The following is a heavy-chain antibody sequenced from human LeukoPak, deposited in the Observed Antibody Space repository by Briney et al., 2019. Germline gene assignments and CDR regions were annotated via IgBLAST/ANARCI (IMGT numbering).Heavy chain of an antibody. V-gene: IGHV3-7*01. Sequence: GGALRLSRAASVFTFSTLWISWVRQAPGKGVEWVANIMGAGAVTYDVDPARGRFTISRDNAKTLLFIQMDNLRGEATALYSVRKLGYDSALGLWGQRTLV. D-gene: IGHD3-16*01. CDR1: VFTFSTLW. CDR2: IMGAGAVT. CDR3: RKLGYDSALGL. J-gene: IGHJ4*01.